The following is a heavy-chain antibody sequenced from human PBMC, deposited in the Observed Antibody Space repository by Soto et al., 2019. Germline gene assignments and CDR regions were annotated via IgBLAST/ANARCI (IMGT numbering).Heavy chain of an antibody. CDR3: ARDRDDYGSGNYYNRIDF. Sequence: QVQLVQSGAEVKKPGSSVKVSCKASGGIFSTYAISWLRRAPGQGLEWMGCIIPIFGTPNYAQRFQGGGTITADESTSTAYMELSRLRSEDTAVYYCARDRDDYGSGNYYNRIDFWGQGPLVTVSS. CDR1: GGIFSTYA. V-gene: IGHV1-69*01. J-gene: IGHJ4*02. CDR2: IIPIFGTP. D-gene: IGHD3-10*01.